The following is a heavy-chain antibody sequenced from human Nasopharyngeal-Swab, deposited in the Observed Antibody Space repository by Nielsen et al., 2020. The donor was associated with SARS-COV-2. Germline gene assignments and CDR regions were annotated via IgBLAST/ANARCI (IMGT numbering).Heavy chain of an antibody. CDR1: GFGFSAFA. D-gene: IGHD6-19*01. CDR2: AGGNDDST. CDR3: AKKYGTRGWYVGLDY. V-gene: IGHV3-23*01. J-gene: IGHJ4*02. Sequence: GESLKISCAASGFGFSAFAMSWVRQAPGKGLEWVSAAGGNDDSTFYADSVRGRFTISRDNSKNTLYLQMNSLRAEDTALYYCAKKYGTRGWYVGLDYWGQGTQVTVSS.